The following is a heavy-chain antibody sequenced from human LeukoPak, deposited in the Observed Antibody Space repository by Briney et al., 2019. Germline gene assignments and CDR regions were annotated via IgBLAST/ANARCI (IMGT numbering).Heavy chain of an antibody. V-gene: IGHV4-39*01. Sequence: PSETLSLTCTVSGGSINSDDYYWGYIRQPPGKGLEWIGSIYYSGSTYYNPSLKSRVTMSVDTSKNQFSLRLSSVAAADTAVYYCARRGYNWNASYFDYWGQGTLVTVSS. J-gene: IGHJ4*02. D-gene: IGHD1-1*01. CDR1: GGSINSDDYY. CDR3: ARRGYNWNASYFDY. CDR2: IYYSGST.